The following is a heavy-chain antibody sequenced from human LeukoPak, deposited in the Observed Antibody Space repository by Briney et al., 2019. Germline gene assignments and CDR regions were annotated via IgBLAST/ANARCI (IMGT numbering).Heavy chain of an antibody. Sequence: SVKVSCKASGGTFSSYAISWVRQAPGQGLEWMGGIIPIFGTANYAQKFQGRVTMTRDTSTSTVYMELSSLRSEDTAVYYCARDICGGDCQGAFNIWGQGTMVTVSS. V-gene: IGHV1-69*05. D-gene: IGHD2-21*02. CDR1: GGTFSSYA. CDR2: IIPIFGTA. CDR3: ARDICGGDCQGAFNI. J-gene: IGHJ3*02.